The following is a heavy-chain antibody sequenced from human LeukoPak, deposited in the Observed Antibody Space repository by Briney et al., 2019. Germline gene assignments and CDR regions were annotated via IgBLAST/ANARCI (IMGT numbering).Heavy chain of an antibody. J-gene: IGHJ5*02. Sequence: PGGSLRLSCAASGFTFSSYAMSWVRQAPGKGLEWVSAISGNGGSTYYADSVKGRFTISRDNSKNTLYLQMNSLRAEDTAVYYCAKDRYCGGDCYSLSWFDTWGQGTLVTVSS. D-gene: IGHD2-21*02. CDR1: GFTFSSYA. CDR2: ISGNGGST. CDR3: AKDRYCGGDCYSLSWFDT. V-gene: IGHV3-23*01.